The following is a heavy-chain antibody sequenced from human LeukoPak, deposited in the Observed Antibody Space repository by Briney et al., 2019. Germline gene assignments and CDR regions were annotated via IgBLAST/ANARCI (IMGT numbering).Heavy chain of an antibody. Sequence: GRSLRLSCAASGFTFSSYAMHWVRQAPGKGLEWVAVISYDGSNKYYADSVKGRFTISRDNSKNTLYLQMNSLRAEGTAVYYCARDRRPYSSSWSAMDYWGQGTLVTVSS. D-gene: IGHD6-13*01. CDR2: ISYDGSNK. CDR3: ARDRRPYSSSWSAMDY. CDR1: GFTFSSYA. J-gene: IGHJ4*02. V-gene: IGHV3-30-3*01.